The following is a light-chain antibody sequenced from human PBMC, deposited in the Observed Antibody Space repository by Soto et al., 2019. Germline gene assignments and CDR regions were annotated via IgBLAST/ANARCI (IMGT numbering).Light chain of an antibody. CDR3: QQYGRT. J-gene: IGKJ1*01. V-gene: IGKV3-20*01. CDR2: GAS. CDR1: QSVSSSY. Sequence: EIVLTQSPGTLSLSPGERATLSCRASQSVSSSYLAWYQQKPGQAPRLLIYGASSRATGIPDRFSGSGSGTDFTLTISRLELEDFEVYYCQQYGRTFGQGTKVEIK.